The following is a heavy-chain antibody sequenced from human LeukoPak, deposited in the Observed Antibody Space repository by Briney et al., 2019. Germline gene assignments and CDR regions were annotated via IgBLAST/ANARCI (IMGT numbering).Heavy chain of an antibody. CDR2: ISHTGLT. D-gene: IGHD2-21*02. J-gene: IGHJ5*02. Sequence: SSETLSLTCAVYGGSFSGYYWTLIRQTPGKGLEWIGEISHTGLTGSNPSLKSRVTIFVDSSKKQLSLRMSSVTAADTGIYYCARVPDITARPCDTWGPGTRVTVSS. CDR1: GGSFSGYY. CDR3: ARVPDITARPCDT. V-gene: IGHV4-34*01.